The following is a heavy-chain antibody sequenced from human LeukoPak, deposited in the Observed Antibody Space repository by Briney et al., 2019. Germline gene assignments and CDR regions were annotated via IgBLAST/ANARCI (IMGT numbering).Heavy chain of an antibody. CDR1: GGSITGSSYY. CDR3: TRGSYDVLTGRSTLGEY. D-gene: IGHD3-9*01. CDR2: IYYSGST. V-gene: IGHV4-39*02. Sequence: SETLSLTCTISGGSITGSSYYWGWIRQSPGKGLERIGNIYYSGSTYYNSSLKSRVTISIDTSKNHFSLRLTSVTASDTAVYFCTRGSYDVLTGRSTLGEYWGQGTLVAVSS. J-gene: IGHJ4*02.